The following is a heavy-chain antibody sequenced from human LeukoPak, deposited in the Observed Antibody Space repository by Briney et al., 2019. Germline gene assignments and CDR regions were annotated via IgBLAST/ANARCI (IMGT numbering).Heavy chain of an antibody. CDR1: GFTVSSNY. V-gene: IGHV3-66*01. J-gene: IGHJ6*03. CDR3: ARDHFDSEVGATYYYYMDV. D-gene: IGHD1-26*01. Sequence: GGSLRLSCAASGFTVSSNYMSWVRQAPGKGLEWVSAFYSGETTYYADSVKGRFTISRDNAKNSLYLQMNSLRAEDTAVYYCARDHFDSEVGATYYYYMDVWGKGTTVTVSS. CDR2: FYSGETT.